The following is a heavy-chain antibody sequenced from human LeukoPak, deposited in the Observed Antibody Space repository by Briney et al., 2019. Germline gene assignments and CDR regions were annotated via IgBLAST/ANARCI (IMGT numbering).Heavy chain of an antibody. J-gene: IGHJ6*02. CDR2: IKQDGTVQ. V-gene: IGHV3-7*01. Sequence: GGSLRLSCAASGFTFSSYAMNWVRQAPGKGLEWVANIKQDGTVQHYVDSVKGRFTISRDNAKNSLYLQMSSLRAEDTALYYCARDYTATGAMDVWGQGTTVTVS. CDR3: ARDYTATGAMDV. D-gene: IGHD2-21*02. CDR1: GFTFSSYA.